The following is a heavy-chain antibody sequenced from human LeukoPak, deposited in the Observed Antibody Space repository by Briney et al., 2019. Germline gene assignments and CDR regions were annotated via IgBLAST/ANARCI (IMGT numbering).Heavy chain of an antibody. CDR1: GGTFSSYA. CDR2: IIPILGIA. J-gene: IGHJ4*02. D-gene: IGHD4-17*01. Sequence: SVKVSCKASGGTFSSYAISWVRQAPGQGLEWMGRIIPILGIANYAQKFKGRVTITADKSTSTAYMELSSLRSEDTAVYYCARDGLGTVTTFLERWHYWGQGTLVTVSS. V-gene: IGHV1-69*04. CDR3: ARDGLGTVTTFLERWHY.